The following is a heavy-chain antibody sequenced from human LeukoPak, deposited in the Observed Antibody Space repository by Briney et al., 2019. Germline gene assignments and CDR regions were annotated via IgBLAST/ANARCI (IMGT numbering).Heavy chain of an antibody. D-gene: IGHD5-12*01. V-gene: IGHV3-7*03. J-gene: IGHJ4*02. CDR1: GSTFSSYW. CDR3: AKDLRGYSGYDPGRDFDY. CDR2: IRRDGSEK. Sequence: GGSLRLSCAASGSTFSSYWMIWVRQAPGKGLEWVAHIRRDGSEKYYVDSVKGRFTISRDNSKNTLYLQMNSLRAEDTAVYYCAKDLRGYSGYDPGRDFDYWGQGTLVTVSS.